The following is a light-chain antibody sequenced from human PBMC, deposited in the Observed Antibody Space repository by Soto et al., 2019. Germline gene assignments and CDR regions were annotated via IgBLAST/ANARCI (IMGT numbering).Light chain of an antibody. CDR1: SSDVGGYNY. CDR3: SSYAGSYTWV. CDR2: DVS. Sequence: QSALTQPRSVSGSPGQSVTISCTGTSSDVGGYNYVSWYQQHPGKAPKLMIYDVSKRPSGVPDRFSGSKSGNTASLTISGLQAEDEADYYCSSYAGSYTWVLGGGTKLPVL. V-gene: IGLV2-11*01. J-gene: IGLJ3*02.